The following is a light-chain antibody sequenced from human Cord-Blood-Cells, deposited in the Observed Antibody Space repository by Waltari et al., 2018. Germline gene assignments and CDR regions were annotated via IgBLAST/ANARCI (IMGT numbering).Light chain of an antibody. CDR2: EVI. J-gene: IGLJ1*01. Sequence: QSALTQPASVSGSPGQSITISCTGTSSDVGSYNLVPWYQQHPGKAPKPMIYEVIKRPSGVSNRFSGSKSGNTASLTISGLQAEDEADYYCCSYAGSSTYVFGTGTKVTVL. V-gene: IGLV2-23*02. CDR1: SSDVGSYNL. CDR3: CSYAGSSTYV.